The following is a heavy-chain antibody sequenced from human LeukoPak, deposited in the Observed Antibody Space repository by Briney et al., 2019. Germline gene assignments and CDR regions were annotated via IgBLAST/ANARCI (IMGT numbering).Heavy chain of an antibody. CDR1: GGSISSSSYY. J-gene: IGHJ5*02. CDR2: IYYSGST. D-gene: IGHD3-10*01. Sequence: SETLSLTCTVSGGSISSSSYYWGWIRQPPGKGLEWIGSIYYSGSTYYNPSLKSRVTISVDTSKNQFSLKLSSVTAADTAVYYCASLTYYYGSGSSFDPWGQGTLVTVSS. V-gene: IGHV4-39*01. CDR3: ASLTYYYGSGSSFDP.